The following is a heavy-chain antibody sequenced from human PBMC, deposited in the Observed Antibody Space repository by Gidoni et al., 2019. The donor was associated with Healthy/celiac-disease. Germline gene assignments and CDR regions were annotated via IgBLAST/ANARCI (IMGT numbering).Heavy chain of an antibody. Sequence: QVQLQQSGPGLVKPSQTLSPTCAISGDSVAGNSAAWNWIRQSPSRVLEWLGRTYYRSKWYNYYAVSVKSRITIIPDTSKNQFSLQLNSVTPEDTAVYYCASSGSTSVGWFDPWGQGTLVTVSS. CDR2: TYYRSKWYN. D-gene: IGHD1-26*01. J-gene: IGHJ5*02. CDR1: GDSVAGNSAA. V-gene: IGHV6-1*01. CDR3: ASSGSTSVGWFDP.